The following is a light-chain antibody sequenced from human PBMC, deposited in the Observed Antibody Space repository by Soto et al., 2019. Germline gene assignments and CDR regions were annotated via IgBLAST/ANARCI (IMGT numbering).Light chain of an antibody. J-gene: IGKJ5*01. Sequence: EMVLTQSPGTLSLSPGERATLSCRASQSISRNSLASYQQKPGQAPRLFIYGASSRATGIPDRFSGSGSGTHFALTISRLEPEDFALYYCQQYGSSPRITFGQGTRLEIK. V-gene: IGKV3-20*01. CDR1: QSISRNS. CDR3: QQYGSSPRIT. CDR2: GAS.